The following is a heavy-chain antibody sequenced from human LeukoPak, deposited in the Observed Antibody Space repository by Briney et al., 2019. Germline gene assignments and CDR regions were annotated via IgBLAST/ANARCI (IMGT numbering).Heavy chain of an antibody. Sequence: SQTLSLTCAISGDSVSSNSAAWNWIRQFPSRGLEWLGRTYYRSKGYNDYAVSVKSRITINPDTSKNQFSLQLNSVTPEDTAVYYCARDMTTVVTYADAFDIWGQGTMVTVSS. V-gene: IGHV6-1*01. CDR2: TYYRSKGYN. J-gene: IGHJ3*02. CDR3: ARDMTTVVTYADAFDI. CDR1: GDSVSSNSAA. D-gene: IGHD4-23*01.